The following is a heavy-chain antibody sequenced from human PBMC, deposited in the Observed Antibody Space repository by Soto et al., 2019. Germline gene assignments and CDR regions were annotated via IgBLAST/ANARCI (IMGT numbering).Heavy chain of an antibody. J-gene: IGHJ4*02. CDR2: IIPILGIA. V-gene: IGHV1-69*02. CDR1: GGTFSSYT. CDR3: ARGYCSGGSCPPDY. Sequence: GASVKVSCKASGGTFSSYTISWVRQAPGQGLEWMGRIIPILGIANYAQKFQGRVTITADKSTSTAYMELSSLRSEDTAVYYCARGYCSGGSCPPDYWGQGTLVTVSS. D-gene: IGHD2-15*01.